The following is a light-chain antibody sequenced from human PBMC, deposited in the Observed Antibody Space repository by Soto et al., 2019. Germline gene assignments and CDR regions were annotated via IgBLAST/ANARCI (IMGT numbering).Light chain of an antibody. Sequence: QSALTQPRSVSGSPGQSVTISCTGTSSDVGAYTYVSWYQQHPGKAPRLMIYDVTKWPSGVPDRFSGSKSGNTASLTISGLQSDDEADYYCCSYAGTYVFGTGTKLTVL. J-gene: IGLJ1*01. V-gene: IGLV2-11*01. CDR2: DVT. CDR3: CSYAGTYV. CDR1: SSDVGAYTY.